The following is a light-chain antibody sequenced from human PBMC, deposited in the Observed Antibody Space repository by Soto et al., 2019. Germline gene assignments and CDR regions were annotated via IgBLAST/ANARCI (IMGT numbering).Light chain of an antibody. CDR3: SLYSSNGSLI. J-gene: IGLJ1*01. CDR1: SSNIGAGYD. V-gene: IGLV1-40*01. Sequence: QSVLTQPPSVSGAPGQRVTISCTGSSSNIGAGYDVHWYQQLPGTAPKLLIYDVNNRPSGAPDRFSGSTSGNTASLTISGLQAEDETDYFCSLYSSNGSLIFGPGTKVTVL. CDR2: DVN.